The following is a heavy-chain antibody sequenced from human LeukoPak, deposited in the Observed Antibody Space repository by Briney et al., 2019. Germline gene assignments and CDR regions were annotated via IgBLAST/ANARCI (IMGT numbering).Heavy chain of an antibody. CDR1: GFIFSSYW. J-gene: IGHJ4*02. V-gene: IGHV3-74*01. CDR2: INSDGSST. Sequence: GGSLRLSCAASGFIFSSYWMHWVRQAPGKGLVWVSRINSDGSSTDYADSVKGRFTISRDNAKNTLYLQMNRLRAEDTAVYYCARVPNVFEYWGQGTLVTVSS. CDR3: ARVPNVFEY. D-gene: IGHD1-1*01.